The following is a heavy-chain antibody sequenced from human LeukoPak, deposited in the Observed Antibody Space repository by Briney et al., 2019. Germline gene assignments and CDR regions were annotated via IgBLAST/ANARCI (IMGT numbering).Heavy chain of an antibody. Sequence: EASVKVSCKASGYTFTGYYMHWVRQAPGQGLEWMGRINPNSGGTNYAQKFQGRVTMTRDTSISTAYMELSRLRSDGTAVYYCASFSNYGSGSYYTHDYRGQGTLVTVSS. D-gene: IGHD3-10*01. J-gene: IGHJ4*02. CDR1: GYTFTGYY. CDR3: ASFSNYGSGSYYTHDY. CDR2: INPNSGGT. V-gene: IGHV1-2*06.